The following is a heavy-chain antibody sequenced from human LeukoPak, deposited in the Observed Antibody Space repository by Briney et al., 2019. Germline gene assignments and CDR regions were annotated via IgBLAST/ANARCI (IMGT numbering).Heavy chain of an antibody. CDR2: IYYSGST. J-gene: IGHJ3*02. CDR1: GGSISSSNW. V-gene: IGHV4-4*02. Sequence: KPSGTLSLTCAVSGGSISSSNWWSWVRQPPGKGLEWIGYIYYSGSTNYNPSLKSRVTISVDTSKNQFSLKLSSVTAADTAVYYCARLGIAAAGTAKRTPPDAFDIWGQGTMVTVSS. CDR3: ARLGIAAAGTAKRTPPDAFDI. D-gene: IGHD6-13*01.